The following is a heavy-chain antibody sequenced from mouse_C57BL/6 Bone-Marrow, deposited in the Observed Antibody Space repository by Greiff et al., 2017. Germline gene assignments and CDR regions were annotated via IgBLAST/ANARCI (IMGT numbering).Heavy chain of an antibody. V-gene: IGHV5-4*03. Sequence: DVKLVESGGGLVKPGGSLKLSCAASGFTFSSYAMSWVRQTPEKRLEWVATISDGGSYTYYPDNVKGRFTISRDNAKNNLYLQMSHLKSEDTAMYYCARVLLDCYAMDYWGQGTSVTVSS. J-gene: IGHJ4*01. CDR2: ISDGGSYT. CDR1: GFTFSSYA. CDR3: ARVLLDCYAMDY.